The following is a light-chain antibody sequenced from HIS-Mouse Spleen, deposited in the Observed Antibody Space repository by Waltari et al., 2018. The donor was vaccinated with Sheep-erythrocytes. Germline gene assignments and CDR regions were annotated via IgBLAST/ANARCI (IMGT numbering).Light chain of an antibody. V-gene: IGKV1-6*01. CDR2: AAS. J-gene: IGKJ2*01. Sequence: AIQMTQSPSSLSASVGDRVNITCWASQGIRNDLGWYQQKPGKAPKLLIYAASSLQSGVPSRFSGSGSGTDFTLTISSLQPEDFATYYCLQDYNYPYTFGQGTKLEIK. CDR3: LQDYNYPYT. CDR1: QGIRND.